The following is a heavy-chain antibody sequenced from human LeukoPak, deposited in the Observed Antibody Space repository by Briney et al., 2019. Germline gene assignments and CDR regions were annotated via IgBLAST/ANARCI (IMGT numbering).Heavy chain of an antibody. V-gene: IGHV3-23*01. CDR2: ISGSGGNT. D-gene: IGHD3-22*01. CDR1: GFTFSSYA. Sequence: GGSLRLSCAASGFTFSSYAMSWVRQAPGKGLEWVSAISGSGGNTYYADSVMGRFTISRDNSKNTMYLQMNSLRAEDAAVYYCAKGAEEGVVITSVYYYYMDVWGKGTTVTISS. J-gene: IGHJ6*03. CDR3: AKGAEEGVVITSVYYYYMDV.